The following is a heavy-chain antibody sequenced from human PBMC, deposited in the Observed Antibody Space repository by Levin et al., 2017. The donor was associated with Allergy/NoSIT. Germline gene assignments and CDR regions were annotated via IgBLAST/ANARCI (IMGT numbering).Heavy chain of an antibody. D-gene: IGHD5-18*01. J-gene: IGHJ6*02. CDR2: ISWSSHSL. Sequence: GGSLRLSCEASGFIFEDYAMHWVRQVPGKGLEWVAGISWSSHSLGYADSVKGRFTISRDNAKNSLYLQMYSLRFEDTALYYCTKDNFRGYSLGSKFEVYGLGVWGHGTAVTV. CDR1: GFIFEDYA. CDR3: TKDNFRGYSLGSKFEVYGLGV. V-gene: IGHV3-9*01.